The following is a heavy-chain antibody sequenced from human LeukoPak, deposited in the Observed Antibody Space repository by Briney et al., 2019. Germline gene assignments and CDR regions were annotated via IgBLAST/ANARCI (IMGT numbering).Heavy chain of an antibody. V-gene: IGHV4-4*07. CDR3: ARDAVRYDILTGYRSRLDY. CDR1: GGSISTYY. Sequence: SETLSLTCTVSGGSISTYYWSWIRQPAGKGLEWIGRIYSSGSTNYNPSLKSRVTMSVDTSKNQFSLKLSSVTAADTAVYYCARDAVRYDILTGYRSRLDYWGQGTLVTVSS. D-gene: IGHD3-9*01. CDR2: IYSSGST. J-gene: IGHJ4*02.